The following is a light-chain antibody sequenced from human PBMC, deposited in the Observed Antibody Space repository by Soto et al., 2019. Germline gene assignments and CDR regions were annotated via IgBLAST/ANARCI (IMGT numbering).Light chain of an antibody. V-gene: IGLV2-14*01. CDR2: DVS. CDR1: GSDVGGYNY. CDR3: SSYTSGTTAVV. J-gene: IGLJ2*01. Sequence: QAVVTQPASVSGSPGQSITISCTGTGSDVGGYNYVSWYQQHPGKAPKLIIYDVSNRPSGVSNRFSGSKSGHTASLTISGLQAEDEADYYCSSYTSGTTAVVIGGGTKLTVL.